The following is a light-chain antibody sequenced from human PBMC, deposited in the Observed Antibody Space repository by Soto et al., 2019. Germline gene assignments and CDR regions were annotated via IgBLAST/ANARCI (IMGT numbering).Light chain of an antibody. Sequence: DIQMTQSPSTLSGSVGDRVTITCRASQTISSWLAWYQQKAGKAPKSLIYDASSLESGVPSRMSGSGSGTEFTLTITNLQPDDSATYYCQHYKAFSPWTFGQGTKVDIK. V-gene: IGKV1-5*01. CDR1: QTISSW. J-gene: IGKJ1*01. CDR2: DAS. CDR3: QHYKAFSPWT.